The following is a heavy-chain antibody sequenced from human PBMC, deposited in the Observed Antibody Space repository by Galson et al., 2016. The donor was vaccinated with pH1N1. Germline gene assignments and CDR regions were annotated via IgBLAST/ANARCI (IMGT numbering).Heavy chain of an antibody. CDR1: GYTFTYYA. D-gene: IGHD2-2*01. CDR3: ARNCSSSSCHVDY. CDR2: INTNTGNP. Sequence: SVKVSCKASGYTFTYYAMNWVRQAPGQGLEWMGWINTNTGNPTYAQGFTGRFVFSLDTSVGTAYLQISSLKAENTAVYYCARNCSSSSCHVDYWGQGTLVTVSS. V-gene: IGHV7-4-1*02. J-gene: IGHJ4*02.